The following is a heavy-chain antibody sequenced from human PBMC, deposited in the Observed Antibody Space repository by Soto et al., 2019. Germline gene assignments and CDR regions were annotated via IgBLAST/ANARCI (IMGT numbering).Heavy chain of an antibody. V-gene: IGHV3-74*01. D-gene: IGHD3-22*01. CDR3: ARDGHYDSSGSLDP. J-gene: IGHJ5*02. Sequence: GGSLRLSCAASGFTFSSYWMHWVRQAPGKGLVWVPRINSDGSSTSYADSVKGRFTISRDNAKNTLYLQMNSLRAEDTAVYYCARDGHYDSSGSLDPWGQGTLVTVSS. CDR2: INSDGSST. CDR1: GFTFSSYW.